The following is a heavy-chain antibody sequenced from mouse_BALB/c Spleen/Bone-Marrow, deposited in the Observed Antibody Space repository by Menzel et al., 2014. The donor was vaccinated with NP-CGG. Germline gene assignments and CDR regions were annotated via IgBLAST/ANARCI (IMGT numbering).Heavy chain of an antibody. CDR2: ISSGGSYT. CDR3: TRDPYYYGSSYAMDY. D-gene: IGHD1-1*01. Sequence: DVKLVESGGGLVKPGGSLKLSCAASGFTFXSYTMSWVRQTPEKRLEWVATISSGGSYTYYPDSMKGRFTTSRDNAKNTLYLQMSSLKSEDTAMYYCTRDPYYYGSSYAMDYWGQGTSVTVSS. CDR1: GFTFXSYT. V-gene: IGHV5-6-4*01. J-gene: IGHJ4*01.